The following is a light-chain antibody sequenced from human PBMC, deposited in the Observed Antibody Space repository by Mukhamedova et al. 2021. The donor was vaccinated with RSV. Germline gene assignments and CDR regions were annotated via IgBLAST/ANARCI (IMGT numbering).Light chain of an antibody. CDR3: QPYNSSGYT. CDR2: KAS. V-gene: IGKV1-5*03. J-gene: IGKJ2*01. CDR1: ISSW. Sequence: ISSWLAWYQQKPGKAPKLLIYKASSLERGVPSRFSGSGSGTEFTLTISSLQPDDFATYYCQPYNSSGYTFGQAT.